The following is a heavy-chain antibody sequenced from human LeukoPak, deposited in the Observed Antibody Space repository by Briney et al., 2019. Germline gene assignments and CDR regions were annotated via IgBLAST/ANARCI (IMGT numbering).Heavy chain of an antibody. CDR3: ARLDSTSWIPSDC. D-gene: IGHD2-2*01. Sequence: SETLSLTCAVSGYSISSGYYWGWIRQPPGKGLEWIGSIYHSGSTYYNPSLKSRVTISVDTSKNQFSLKLSSVTAADTAVYYCARLDSTSWIPSDCWGQGTLVTVSS. J-gene: IGHJ4*02. V-gene: IGHV4-38-2*01. CDR2: IYHSGST. CDR1: GYSISSGYY.